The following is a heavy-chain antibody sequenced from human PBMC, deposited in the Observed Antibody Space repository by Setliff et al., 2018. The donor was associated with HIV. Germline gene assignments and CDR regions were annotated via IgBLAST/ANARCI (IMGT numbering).Heavy chain of an antibody. CDR2: IYYSGST. CDR3: ARQGGYSGYGFYYYYYYMDV. D-gene: IGHD5-12*01. CDR1: GYSISSGYY. V-gene: IGHV4-38-2*01. Sequence: SETLSLTCAVSGYSISSGYYWGWIRQPPGKGLEWIGYIYYSGSTKHNPSLKSRVTISVDTSKNQFSLKLSSVTAADTAVYYCARQGGYSGYGFYYYYYYMDVWGKGTTVTVSS. J-gene: IGHJ6*03.